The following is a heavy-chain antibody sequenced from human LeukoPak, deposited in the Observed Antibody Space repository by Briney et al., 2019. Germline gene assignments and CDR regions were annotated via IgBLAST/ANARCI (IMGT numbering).Heavy chain of an antibody. J-gene: IGHJ4*02. CDR2: IYYSGST. D-gene: IGHD2-2*01. CDR1: GGSISSGDYY. V-gene: IGHV4-30-4*01. Sequence: LSLTCTVSGGSISSGDYYWSWIRQPPGKGPEWIGYIYYSGSTYYNPSLKSRVTISVDTSKNQFSLKLSSVTAADTAVYYCARGREVPAAPFFDYWGQGTLVTVSS. CDR3: ARGREVPAAPFFDY.